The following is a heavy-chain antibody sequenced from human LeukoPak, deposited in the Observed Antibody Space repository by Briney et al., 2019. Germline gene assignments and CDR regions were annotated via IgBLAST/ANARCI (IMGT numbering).Heavy chain of an antibody. D-gene: IGHD3-10*01. CDR2: IRYDGSNK. J-gene: IGHJ3*02. CDR3: ANDGAFYYGSGSRTLPFAFDI. CDR1: GFTFSSYG. V-gene: IGHV3-30*02. Sequence: PGGSLRLSCAASGFTFSSYGMHWVRQAPGKGLEWVAFIRYDGSNKYYADSVKGRFTISRDNSKNTLYLQMNSLRAEDTAVYYCANDGAFYYGSGSRTLPFAFDIWGQGTMVTVSS.